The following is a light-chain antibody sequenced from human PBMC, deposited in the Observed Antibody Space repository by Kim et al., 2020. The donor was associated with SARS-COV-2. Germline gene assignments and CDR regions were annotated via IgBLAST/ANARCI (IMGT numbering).Light chain of an antibody. Sequence: SYELTQPLSVSVALGQTASIICGGNNIGSKNVHWYQQKPGQAPVLVIYRDSSRPSGIPERFSGSNSGNTATLTISRAQAGDEADYYCQVWDSSTYVVFGGGTQLTVL. CDR1: NIGSKN. V-gene: IGLV3-9*01. J-gene: IGLJ2*01. CDR3: QVWDSSTYVV. CDR2: RDS.